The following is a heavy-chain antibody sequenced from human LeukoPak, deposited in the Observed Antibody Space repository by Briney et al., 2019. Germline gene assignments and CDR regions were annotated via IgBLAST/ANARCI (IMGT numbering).Heavy chain of an antibody. J-gene: IGHJ4*02. Sequence: PGGSLRLSCAASGFTFSNSWMSWVRQAPGKGLEWVANIKEDGSGKYYVDSVKGRFTISTDSAKNSLFLQMNSLRAEDTAVYYCARHNKIFGVVSYFDYWGQGTLVTVSS. CDR1: GFTFSNSW. D-gene: IGHD3-3*01. V-gene: IGHV3-7*05. CDR2: IKEDGSGK. CDR3: ARHNKIFGVVSYFDY.